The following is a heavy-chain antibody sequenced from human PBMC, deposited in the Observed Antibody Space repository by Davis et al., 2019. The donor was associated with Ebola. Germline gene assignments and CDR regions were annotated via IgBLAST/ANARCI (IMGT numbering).Heavy chain of an antibody. Sequence: WGSLTLSCTVSGGSISSYYWSWIRQPPGKGLEWIGYIYYSGSTNYNPSLKSRVTISVDTSKNQFSLKLTSVTAADTAVYYCARSSSLRLPDYWGQGTRVTVSS. CDR2: IYYSGST. CDR3: ARSSSLRLPDY. V-gene: IGHV4-59*12. D-gene: IGHD6-6*01. CDR1: GGSISSYY. J-gene: IGHJ4*02.